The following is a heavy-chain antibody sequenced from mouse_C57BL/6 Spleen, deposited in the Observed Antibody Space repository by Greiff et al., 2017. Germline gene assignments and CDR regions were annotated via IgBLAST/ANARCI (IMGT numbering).Heavy chain of an antibody. D-gene: IGHD1-1*01. CDR1: GYSFTDYN. CDR2: INPNYGTT. V-gene: IGHV1-39*01. Sequence: EVKLQESGPELVKPGASVKISCKASGYSFTDYNMNWVKQSNGKSLEWIGVINPNYGTTSYNQKFKGKATLTVDQSSSTAYMQLNSLTSEDSAVYYCARSYYYGSSFFDYWGQGTLVTVSA. J-gene: IGHJ3*01. CDR3: ARSYYYGSSFFDY.